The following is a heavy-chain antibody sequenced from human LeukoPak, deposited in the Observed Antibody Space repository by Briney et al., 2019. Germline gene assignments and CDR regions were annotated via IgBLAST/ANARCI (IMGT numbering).Heavy chain of an antibody. CDR2: IIPILGIA. D-gene: IGHD4-17*01. V-gene: IGHV1-69*04. J-gene: IGHJ4*02. Sequence: SVKVSCKASGYTFTSYDINWVRQAPGQGLEWMGRIIPILGIANYAQKFQGRVTITADKSTSTAYMELSSLRSEDTAVYYCAREATTVTIDYWGQGTLVTVSS. CDR3: AREATTVTIDY. CDR1: GYTFTSYD.